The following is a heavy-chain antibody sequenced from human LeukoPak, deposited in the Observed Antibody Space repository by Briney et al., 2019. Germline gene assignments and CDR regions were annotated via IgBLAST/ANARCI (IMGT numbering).Heavy chain of an antibody. D-gene: IGHD5-18*01. CDR1: GFTFSTYS. V-gene: IGHV3-21*01. CDR3: ARDPTDTAMATFDY. J-gene: IGHJ4*02. Sequence: GGSLRLSCAASGFTFSTYSMNWVRQAPGKGLEWVSSISRGSSYIYYADPVKGRFTISRDNANNSLYLQMNSLRAEDTAVYYCARDPTDTAMATFDYWGQGTLVTVSS. CDR2: ISRGSSYI.